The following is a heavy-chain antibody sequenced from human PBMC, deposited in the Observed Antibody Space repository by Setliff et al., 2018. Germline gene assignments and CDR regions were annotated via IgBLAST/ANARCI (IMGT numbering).Heavy chain of an antibody. CDR1: GGSFSNYY. Sequence: SETLSLTCAVYGGSFSNYYWSWIRQPPGKGLEWLGEVSHSGSTNYKPSLKGRVAISVDTSKNQFSLRLSSVTAADTAVYYCAKEGYYDHFGYYHYYFDFWGQGTLVTVSS. CDR3: AKEGYYDHFGYYHYYFDF. CDR2: VSHSGST. D-gene: IGHD3-22*01. V-gene: IGHV4-34*01. J-gene: IGHJ4*02.